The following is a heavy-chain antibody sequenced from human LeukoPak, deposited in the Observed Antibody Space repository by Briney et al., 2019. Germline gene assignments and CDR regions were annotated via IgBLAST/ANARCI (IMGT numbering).Heavy chain of an antibody. D-gene: IGHD2-15*01. CDR3: ARGHCTSGSCSRWFDP. J-gene: IGHJ5*02. CDR2: VYYSGTT. V-gene: IGHV4-39*06. Sequence: PSETLSLTCTVSGVSLSSSRYYWAWIRQSPGKGLEWIGSVYYSGTTHYESSLKSRVSMSIDTSKTQFALKLSSVTAADTAVYYCARGHCTSGSCSRWFDPWGQGTLVTVSS. CDR1: GVSLSSSRYY.